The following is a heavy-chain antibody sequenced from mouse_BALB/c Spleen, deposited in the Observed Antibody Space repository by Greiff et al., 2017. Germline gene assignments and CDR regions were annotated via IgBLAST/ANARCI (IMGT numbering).Heavy chain of an antibody. CDR1: GFTFSSFG. Sequence: EVKLMESGGGLVQPGGSRKLSCAASGFTFSSFGMHWVRQAPEKGLEWVAYISSGSSTIYYADTVKGRFTISRDNPKNTLFLQMTSLRSEDTAMYYCARLELDYYAMDYWGQGTSVTVSS. D-gene: IGHD4-1*01. J-gene: IGHJ4*01. CDR2: ISSGSSTI. V-gene: IGHV5-17*02. CDR3: ARLELDYYAMDY.